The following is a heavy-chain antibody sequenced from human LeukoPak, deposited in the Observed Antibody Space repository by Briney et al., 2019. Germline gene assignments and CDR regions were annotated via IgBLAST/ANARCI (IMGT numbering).Heavy chain of an antibody. CDR2: IRSKANSYAT. CDR3: TRRGYSYGWDAFDI. Sequence: GGSLRLSCAASGFTFSGSAMHWVRQASGKGLEWVGRIRSKANSYATAYAASVKGRFTISRDDSKNTAYLQMNSLKTEDTAVYYCTRRGYSYGWDAFDIWGQGTMVTVSS. CDR1: GFTFSGSA. D-gene: IGHD5-18*01. V-gene: IGHV3-73*01. J-gene: IGHJ3*02.